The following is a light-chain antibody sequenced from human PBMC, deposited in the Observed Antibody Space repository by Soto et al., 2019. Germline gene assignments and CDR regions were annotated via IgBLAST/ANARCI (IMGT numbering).Light chain of an antibody. Sequence: ELVLTKSPATLSLSPGERATLSCRASQSVSRYLAWYQQKPGQAPRLLIYDASNRATGIPARFSGSGSGTDFTLTISSLEPEDFAVYYCQQYGSSPITFGQGTRLDI. CDR2: DAS. J-gene: IGKJ5*01. V-gene: IGKV3-11*01. CDR3: QQYGSSPIT. CDR1: QSVSRY.